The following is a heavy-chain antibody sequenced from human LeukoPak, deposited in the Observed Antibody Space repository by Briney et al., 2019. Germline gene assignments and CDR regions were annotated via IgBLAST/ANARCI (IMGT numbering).Heavy chain of an antibody. CDR3: ATRYCSGGSCP. J-gene: IGHJ5*02. CDR2: INSDGSST. CDR1: GFTFSSYW. Sequence: PGGSLRLSCAASGFTFSSYWMHWVRQAPGKGLVWVSRINSDGSSTSYADSVKGRFTTSRDNAKNTLYLQMNSLRAEDTAVYYCATRYCSGGSCPWGQGTLVTVSS. V-gene: IGHV3-74*01. D-gene: IGHD2-15*01.